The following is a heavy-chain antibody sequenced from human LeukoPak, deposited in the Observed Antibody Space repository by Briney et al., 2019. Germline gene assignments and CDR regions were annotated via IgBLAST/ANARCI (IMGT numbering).Heavy chain of an antibody. CDR3: ARSTWIQLWLPLDY. D-gene: IGHD5-18*01. CDR2: ISWNSGRI. Sequence: PGGSLRLSCAASGFTFDDYAMHWVRQAPGKGLEWVSGISWNSGRIGYADSVKGRFTISRDNAKNSLYLQMNSLRAEDTALYYCARSTWIQLWLPLDYWGQGTLVTVSS. CDR1: GFTFDDYA. V-gene: IGHV3-9*01. J-gene: IGHJ4*02.